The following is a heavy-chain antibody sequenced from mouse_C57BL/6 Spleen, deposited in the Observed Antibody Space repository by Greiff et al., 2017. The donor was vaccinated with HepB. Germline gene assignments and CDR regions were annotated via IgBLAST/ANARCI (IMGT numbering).Heavy chain of an antibody. CDR1: GFNIKDDY. CDR2: IDPENGDT. Sequence: EVQLQQSGAELVRPGASVKLSCTASGFNIKDDYMHWVKQRPEQGLEWIGWIDPENGDTEYASKFQGKATITADTSSNTAYLQLSSLTSEDTAVYYCTPYGNFYAMDYWGQVTSVTVSS. J-gene: IGHJ4*01. CDR3: TPYGNFYAMDY. D-gene: IGHD2-1*01. V-gene: IGHV14-4*01.